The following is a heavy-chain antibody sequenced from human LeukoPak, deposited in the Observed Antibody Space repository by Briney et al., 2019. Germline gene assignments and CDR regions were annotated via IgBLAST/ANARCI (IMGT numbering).Heavy chain of an antibody. J-gene: IGHJ4*02. D-gene: IGHD3-9*01. CDR1: GFTFSGYW. Sequence: GGSLRLSCAASGFTFSGYWMHWVRQAPGKGLVWVSRINSDGSSTRYADSVKGRFTISRDNAKNTLYLQMNSLRAEDTAVYYCGRELDWLPTLDYWGQGTLVTVSS. CDR2: INSDGSST. CDR3: GRELDWLPTLDY. V-gene: IGHV3-74*01.